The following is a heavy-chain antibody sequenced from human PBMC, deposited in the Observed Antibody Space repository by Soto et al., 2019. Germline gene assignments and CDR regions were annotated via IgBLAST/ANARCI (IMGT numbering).Heavy chain of an antibody. CDR3: TRDSSGDYGWFDS. Sequence: LSLTCTVSGGSITSGDYYWSWIRQRPGKGLQWIGYIYFSGSTYYHPSLKSRVTISLDTSKNQFSLNLRSVTAADTAVYYCTRDSSGDYGWFDSWGQGTVVTVS. CDR1: GGSITSGDYY. D-gene: IGHD4-17*01. J-gene: IGHJ5*01. V-gene: IGHV4-31*03. CDR2: IYFSGST.